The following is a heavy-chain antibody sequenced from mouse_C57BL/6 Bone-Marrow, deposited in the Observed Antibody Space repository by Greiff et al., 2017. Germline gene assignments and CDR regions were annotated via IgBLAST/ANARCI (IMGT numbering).Heavy chain of an antibody. D-gene: IGHD2-3*01. CDR2: TDTSDSYT. Sequence: VQLQQPGAELVKPGASVKLSCKASGYTFTSYWMQWVKQRPGQGLEWIGETDTSDSYTNYKQKFKGQATLTVDTSTSTAYMQLSSLTSEDSAVYYCARWGWLQFAYWGQGTLVTVSA. CDR1: GYTFTSYW. J-gene: IGHJ3*01. V-gene: IGHV1-50*01. CDR3: ARWGWLQFAY.